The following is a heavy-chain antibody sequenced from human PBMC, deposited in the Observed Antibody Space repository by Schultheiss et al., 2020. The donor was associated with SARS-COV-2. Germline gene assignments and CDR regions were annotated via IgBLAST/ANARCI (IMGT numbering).Heavy chain of an antibody. J-gene: IGHJ4*02. Sequence: SETLSLTCAVYGGSFSGYYWSWIRQPAGKGLEWIGRIYTSGSTNYNPSLKSRVTISVDTSKNQFSLKLSSVTAADTAVYYCARHSQPAATSDYWGQGTLVTVSS. D-gene: IGHD2-2*01. CDR3: ARHSQPAATSDY. CDR1: GGSFSGYY. CDR2: IYTSGST. V-gene: IGHV4-59*10.